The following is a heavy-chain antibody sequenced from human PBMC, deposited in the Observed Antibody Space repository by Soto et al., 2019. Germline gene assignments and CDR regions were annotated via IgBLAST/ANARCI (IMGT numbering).Heavy chain of an antibody. CDR2: ISESGTIT. D-gene: IGHD1-26*01. J-gene: IGHJ4*02. CDR1: GFTFSSYA. CDR3: ARGGRRRGSYPPLDY. Sequence: EVQLLESGGGLVQPGGSLRLSCAAFGFTFSSYAMTWVRQAPGKGLEWVSAISESGTITYHADSVRGRSTISRDNSKNTVYLQMPSLRAGDTAVYFCARGGRRRGSYPPLDYWGQGTLVTVSS. V-gene: IGHV3-23*01.